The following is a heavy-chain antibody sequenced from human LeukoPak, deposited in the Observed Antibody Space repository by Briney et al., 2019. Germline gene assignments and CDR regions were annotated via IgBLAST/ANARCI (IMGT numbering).Heavy chain of an antibody. CDR2: ISYDGSNK. Sequence: HPGRSLRLSCAASGFTFSSYGMHWVRQAPGKGLEWVAVISYDGSNKYYADSVKGRFTISRDNSKNTLYLQMNSLRAEDTAVYYCAKDAYYYDSSGYYELDYYYYYGMDVWGQGTTVTVSS. D-gene: IGHD3-22*01. CDR3: AKDAYYYDSSGYYELDYYYYYGMDV. V-gene: IGHV3-30*18. J-gene: IGHJ6*02. CDR1: GFTFSSYG.